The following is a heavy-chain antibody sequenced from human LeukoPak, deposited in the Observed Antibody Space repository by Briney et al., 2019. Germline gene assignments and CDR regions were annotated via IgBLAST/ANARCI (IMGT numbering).Heavy chain of an antibody. Sequence: PGGSLRLSCAASGFTFSSSWMHWVRQGPGKGLVWVARINSDGRRSTCADSVKGRFTISRDNAKNTLYLQMNSLRAEDTAVYYCVSGSGSLDYWGQGTLVTVSS. J-gene: IGHJ4*02. CDR1: GFTFSSSW. CDR2: INSDGRRS. V-gene: IGHV3-74*01. D-gene: IGHD1-26*01. CDR3: VSGSGSLDY.